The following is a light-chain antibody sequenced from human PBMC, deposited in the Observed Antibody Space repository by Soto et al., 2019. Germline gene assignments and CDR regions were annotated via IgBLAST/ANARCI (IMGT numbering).Light chain of an antibody. CDR1: QTVTSGY. CDR2: GAS. J-gene: IGKJ1*01. CDR3: QVYGSSSRT. V-gene: IGKV3-20*01. Sequence: ILLTHSPDNLSLSPGERATLSCRSSQTVTSGYLAWYQQKPGQAPRLLIYGASTGATGIPDRFSGSGSGTDFTLTISRLEPEDFAVYFCQVYGSSSRTFGQGTKVDIK.